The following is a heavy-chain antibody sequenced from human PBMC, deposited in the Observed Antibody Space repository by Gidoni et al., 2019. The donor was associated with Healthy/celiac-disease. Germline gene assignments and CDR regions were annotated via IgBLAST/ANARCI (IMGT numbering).Heavy chain of an antibody. J-gene: IGHJ4*02. D-gene: IGHD5-12*01. Sequence: QVQLQESGPGLVKPSETLSLTCTVSGGSISSYYWSWIRQPPGKGLEWIGYIYYSGSTTYNPSLKSRVTISVDTSKNQFSLKLSSVTAADTAVYYCARGNRGYSGYVFDYWGQGTLVTVSS. CDR3: ARGNRGYSGYVFDY. CDR2: IYYSGST. CDR1: GGSISSYY. V-gene: IGHV4-59*01.